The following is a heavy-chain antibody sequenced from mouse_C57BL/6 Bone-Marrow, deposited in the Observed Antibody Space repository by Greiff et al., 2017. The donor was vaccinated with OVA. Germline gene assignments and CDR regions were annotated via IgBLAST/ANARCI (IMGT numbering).Heavy chain of an antibody. Sequence: DVMLVESGGGLVQPGASLRLSCAASGFTFTDYYMSWVRKPQGKAPEWLALFRNKAMGYTPEYPPSVKGRFTIARDNSQNILYLQMNTLRAEDSATYYCVKARYGNAWFAYWGQGTLVTVSA. CDR2: FRNKAMGYTP. CDR1: GFTFTDYY. J-gene: IGHJ3*01. V-gene: IGHV7-4*01. D-gene: IGHD2-1*01. CDR3: VKARYGNAWFAY.